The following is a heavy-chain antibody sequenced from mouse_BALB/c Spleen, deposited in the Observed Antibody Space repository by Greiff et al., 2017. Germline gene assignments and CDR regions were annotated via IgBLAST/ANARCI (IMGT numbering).Heavy chain of an antibody. CDR3: ARDIYGNYGRWYFDV. D-gene: IGHD2-1*01. CDR1: GFTFTDYY. Sequence: EVQRVESGGGLVQPGGSLRLSCATSGFTFTDYYMSWVRQPPGKALEWLGFIRNKANGYTTEYSASVKGRFTISRDNSQSILYLQMNTLRAEDSATYYCARDIYGNYGRWYFDVWGAGTTVTVSS. CDR2: IRNKANGYTT. V-gene: IGHV7-3*02. J-gene: IGHJ1*01.